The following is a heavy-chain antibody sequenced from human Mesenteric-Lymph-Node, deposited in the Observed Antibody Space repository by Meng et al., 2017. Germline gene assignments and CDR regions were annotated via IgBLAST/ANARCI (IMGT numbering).Heavy chain of an antibody. V-gene: IGHV1-8*03. CDR1: GYTFTSYG. Sequence: ASVKVSCKASGYTFTSYGISWVRQAPGQGLEWMGWMNPNSGNTGYAQKFQGRVTITRNTSISTAYMELSSLRSEDTAVYYCARSYYDSSGYYYDDYWGQGTLVTVSS. CDR2: MNPNSGNT. CDR3: ARSYYDSSGYYYDDY. D-gene: IGHD3-22*01. J-gene: IGHJ4*02.